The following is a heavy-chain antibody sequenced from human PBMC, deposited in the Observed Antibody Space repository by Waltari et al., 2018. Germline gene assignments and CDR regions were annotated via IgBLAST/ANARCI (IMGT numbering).Heavy chain of an antibody. Sequence: QVQLQQWGAGLLKPSETLSLTCAVYGGSFSGYYWSWIRQPPGKGLEWIGEINHRGSTNSNPSPKSRVTISVDTSKNQFSLKLSSVTAADTAVYYCARGDPGGYCSSTSCVNWFDPWGQGTLVTVSS. J-gene: IGHJ5*02. V-gene: IGHV4-34*01. CDR3: ARGDPGGYCSSTSCVNWFDP. CDR1: GGSFSGYY. D-gene: IGHD2-2*03. CDR2: INHRGST.